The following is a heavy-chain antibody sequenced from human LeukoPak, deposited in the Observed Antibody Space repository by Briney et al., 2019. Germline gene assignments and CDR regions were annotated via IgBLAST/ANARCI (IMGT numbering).Heavy chain of an antibody. CDR1: GFTFSSYW. D-gene: IGHD1-26*01. Sequence: PGGSLRLSCAASGFTFSSYWVHWVRQAPGKGLEWVAVIWYDASNKYYADSVKGRFTISRDNSKNTLYLQMNSLRDDDTAVYYCVRGVGVSRFNYFDPWGQGTLVTVSS. CDR3: VRGVGVSRFNYFDP. CDR2: IWYDASNK. V-gene: IGHV3-33*08. J-gene: IGHJ5*02.